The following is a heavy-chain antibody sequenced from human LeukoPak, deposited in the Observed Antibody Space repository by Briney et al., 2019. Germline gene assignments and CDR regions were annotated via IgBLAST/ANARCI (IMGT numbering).Heavy chain of an antibody. J-gene: IGHJ4*02. Sequence: GGSLRLSCAAAGFTFSDYWMSWVRQAPGKGLEWVANIKQDGSEKYYVDSVKGRFTISRDNAKNSLYLQMNSLRAEDTAVYYCARVRKVWSKGYSYGTGYFDYWGQGTLVTVSS. CDR3: ARVRKVWSKGYSYGTGYFDY. CDR1: GFTFSDYW. V-gene: IGHV3-7*01. D-gene: IGHD5-18*01. CDR2: IKQDGSEK.